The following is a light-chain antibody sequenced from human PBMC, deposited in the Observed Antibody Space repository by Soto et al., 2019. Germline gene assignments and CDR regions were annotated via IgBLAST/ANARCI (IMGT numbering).Light chain of an antibody. Sequence: QSALTQPASVSGSPGQSITISCTGTSRDVGDYPHVSWYQQHPGKVPKLIIYEVIHRPSGVTSRFSGSKSENTASLTISGLQAEDEADYYCSSYSATNTLVFGSGTKLTVL. CDR3: SSYSATNTLV. J-gene: IGLJ1*01. V-gene: IGLV2-14*01. CDR1: SRDVGDYPH. CDR2: EVI.